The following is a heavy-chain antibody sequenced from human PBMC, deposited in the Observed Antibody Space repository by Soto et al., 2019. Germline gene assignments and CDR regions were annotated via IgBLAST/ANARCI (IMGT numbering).Heavy chain of an antibody. V-gene: IGHV3-30*18. CDR3: AKTDYYDSSGPYYFDY. CDR2: ISYDGSNK. CDR1: GFTFSSYG. D-gene: IGHD3-22*01. J-gene: IGHJ4*02. Sequence: GGSLRLSCAASGFTFSSYGMHWVRQAPGKGLEWVAAISYDGSNKYYADSVKGRFTISRDNSKNTLYLQMNSLRAEDTAVYYCAKTDYYDSSGPYYFDYWGQGTLVTVSS.